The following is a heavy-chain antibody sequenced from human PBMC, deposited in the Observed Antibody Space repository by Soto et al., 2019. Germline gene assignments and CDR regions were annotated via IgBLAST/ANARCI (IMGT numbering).Heavy chain of an antibody. CDR3: ALGQGGGNFDY. CDR1: GFTFTSSA. CDR2: IVVGSGNT. J-gene: IGHJ4*02. V-gene: IGHV1-58*01. Sequence: ASVKLSCKDSGFTFTSSALQRVLQDRGKRLEWIGWIVVGSGNTNYAQKFQERVTITRDTSISTAYMELSRLRSDDTAVYYCALGQGGGNFDYWGQGTLVTVSS. D-gene: IGHD3-16*01.